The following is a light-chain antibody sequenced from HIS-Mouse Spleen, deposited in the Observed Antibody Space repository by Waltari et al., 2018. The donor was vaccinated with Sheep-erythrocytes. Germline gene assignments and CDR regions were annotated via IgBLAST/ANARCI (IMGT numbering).Light chain of an antibody. CDR1: SSNIGSNY. V-gene: IGLV1-47*01. Sequence: QSVLTQPPSASGTPGQRVTISCSGSSSNIGSNYVYWYQQLPGTAPNLLIYRNNQRPPGVPDRFSGSKSGTSASLAISGLRSEDEADYYCAAWDDSLSGPVFGGGTKLTVL. CDR2: RNN. J-gene: IGLJ3*02. CDR3: AAWDDSLSGPV.